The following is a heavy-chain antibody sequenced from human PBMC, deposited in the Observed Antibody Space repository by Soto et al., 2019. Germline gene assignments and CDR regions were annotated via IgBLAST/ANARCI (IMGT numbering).Heavy chain of an antibody. V-gene: IGHV1-18*01. CDR2: ISAYNGNT. CDR1: GYTFTSYG. CDR3: AREGIAVAPYYYYGMDV. J-gene: IGHJ6*02. Sequence: ASVKVSCKASGYTFTSYGISWVRQAPGQGLEWMRWISAYNGNTNYAQKLQGRVTMTTDTSTSTAYMELRSLRSDDTAVYYCAREGIAVAPYYYYGMDVWGQGTTVTVSS. D-gene: IGHD6-19*01.